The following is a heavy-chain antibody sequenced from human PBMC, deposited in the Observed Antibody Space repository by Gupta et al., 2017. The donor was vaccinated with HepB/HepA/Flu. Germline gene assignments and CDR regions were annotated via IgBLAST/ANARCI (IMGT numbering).Heavy chain of an antibody. CDR2: INDDGSTI. J-gene: IGHJ4*02. V-gene: IGHV3-74*01. D-gene: IGHD6-19*01. CDR1: GFTFSTSW. Sequence: EVQLVESGGGSVQPGGSLRLSCAGSGFTFSTSWVHWVRQGPGKGLEWLSRINDDGSTIDYADSVKGRFTISRDNAKNTLYLQMNSLRAEDTAVYYCAKAGSWRFDYWGQGTLVTVSS. CDR3: AKAGSWRFDY.